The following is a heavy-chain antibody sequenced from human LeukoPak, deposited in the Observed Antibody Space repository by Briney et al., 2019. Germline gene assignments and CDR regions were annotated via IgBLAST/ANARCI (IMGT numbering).Heavy chain of an antibody. V-gene: IGHV3-23*01. Sequence: GGTLRPSCAPSGFTFSTFGMSWVRQAQGKGREWVSAISGSGGSTYYADSVKGRFTISRDNSKNTLYLQMNSLRAEDTAVYYCAKKMAVVVVAATDYWGQGTLVTVSS. J-gene: IGHJ4*02. D-gene: IGHD2-15*01. CDR2: ISGSGGST. CDR3: AKKMAVVVVAATDY. CDR1: GFTFSTFG.